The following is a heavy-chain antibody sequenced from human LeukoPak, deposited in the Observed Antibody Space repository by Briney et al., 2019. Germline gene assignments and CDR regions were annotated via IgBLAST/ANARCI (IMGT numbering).Heavy chain of an antibody. CDR1: GFTFSSYS. V-gene: IGHV3-21*01. D-gene: IGHD6-6*01. J-gene: IGHJ4*02. Sequence: GGSLRLSCAASGFTFSSYSMNWVGQAPGKGLEWVSSISSSSSCIYYADSVKGRFTISRDNAKNSLYLQMNSLRAEDTAVYYCARDSSSSTDYWGQGTLVTVSS. CDR3: ARDSSSSTDY. CDR2: ISSSSSCI.